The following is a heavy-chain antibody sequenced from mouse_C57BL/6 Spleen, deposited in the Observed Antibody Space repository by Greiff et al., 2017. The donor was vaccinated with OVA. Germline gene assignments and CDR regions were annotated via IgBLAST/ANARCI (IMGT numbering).Heavy chain of an antibody. CDR1: GYSFTGYF. V-gene: IGHV1-20*01. Sequence: VQLQQSGPELVKPGDSVKISCKASGYSFTGYFMNWVMQSHGKSLEWIGRINPYNGDTFYNQKFKGKATLTVDKSSSTAHMELRSLTSEDSAVYECERGGGKEGFAYWGQGTLVTVSA. J-gene: IGHJ3*01. CDR2: INPYNGDT. CDR3: ERGGGKEGFAY. D-gene: IGHD2-1*01.